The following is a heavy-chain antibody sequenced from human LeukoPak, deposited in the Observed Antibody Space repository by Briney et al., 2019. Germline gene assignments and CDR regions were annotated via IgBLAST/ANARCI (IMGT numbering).Heavy chain of an antibody. Sequence: GGSLRLSCAASGFTFSSYSMNWVRQAPGKGLEWVSCISSSNNTIYYADSVKGRFTISRDNAKDSLYLQMNSLRDEDTAVYYCARSTYCGGDCYPALGYWGQGTPVTVSS. CDR1: GFTFSSYS. CDR3: ARSTYCGGDCYPALGY. CDR2: ISSSNNTI. J-gene: IGHJ4*02. D-gene: IGHD2-21*02. V-gene: IGHV3-48*02.